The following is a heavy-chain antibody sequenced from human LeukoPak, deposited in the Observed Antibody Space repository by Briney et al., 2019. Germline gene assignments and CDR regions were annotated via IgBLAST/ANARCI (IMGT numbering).Heavy chain of an antibody. CDR1: GFTFSSYA. J-gene: IGHJ5*02. D-gene: IGHD6-13*01. CDR2: ISDTGATT. V-gene: IGHV3-23*01. Sequence: GGSLRLSCAGSGFTFSSYAMSWVRQAPGKGLEWVSAISDTGATTYYADSVKGRFTISRDNSKNTLYLQMNSLRAEDTAVYYCAKDLTAAAGTWWFDPWGQGTLVTVSS. CDR3: AKDLTAAAGTWWFDP.